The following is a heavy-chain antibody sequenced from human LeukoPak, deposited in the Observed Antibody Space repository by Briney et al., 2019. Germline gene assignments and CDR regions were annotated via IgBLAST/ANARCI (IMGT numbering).Heavy chain of an antibody. D-gene: IGHD3-22*01. CDR3: AKDPGINTVADAFDI. Sequence: PGGSLRLSCAASGFSFSSYGMHWVRQAPGKGLEWVAVIWYDGSNKYYADSVKGRFTISRDNSKNTLYLQMNSLRAEDTDVYYCAKDPGINTVADAFDIWGQGTMVTVSS. J-gene: IGHJ3*02. CDR2: IWYDGSNK. CDR1: GFSFSSYG. V-gene: IGHV3-33*06.